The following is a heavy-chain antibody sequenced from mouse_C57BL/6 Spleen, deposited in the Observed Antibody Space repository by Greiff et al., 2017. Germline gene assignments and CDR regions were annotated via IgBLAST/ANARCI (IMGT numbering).Heavy chain of an antibody. Sequence: VQLQQSGAELARPGASVKLSCKASGYTFTSYGISWVKQRPGQGLEWIGEIYPRSGNTYYNEKFKGKATLTADKSSSTAYMELRSLTSEDSTVYFCCNEQMAYWGQGTLVTVSA. J-gene: IGHJ3*01. V-gene: IGHV1-81*01. CDR1: GYTFTSYG. CDR2: IYPRSGNT. CDR3: CNEQMAY. D-gene: IGHD6-1*01.